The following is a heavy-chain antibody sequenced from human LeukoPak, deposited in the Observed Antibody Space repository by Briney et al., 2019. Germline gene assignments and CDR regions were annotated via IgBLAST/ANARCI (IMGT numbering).Heavy chain of an antibody. V-gene: IGHV4-38-2*02. CDR1: GFTFSDYY. D-gene: IGHD1-26*01. CDR3: ARDGGSYYGYYYYMDV. CDR2: IYHSGST. J-gene: IGHJ6*03. Sequence: GSLRLSCAASGFTFSDYYMSWIRQPPGKGLEWIGSIYHSGSTYYNPSLKSRVTISVDTSKNQFSLKLSSVTAADTAVYYCARDGGSYYGYYYYMDVWGKGTTVTVSS.